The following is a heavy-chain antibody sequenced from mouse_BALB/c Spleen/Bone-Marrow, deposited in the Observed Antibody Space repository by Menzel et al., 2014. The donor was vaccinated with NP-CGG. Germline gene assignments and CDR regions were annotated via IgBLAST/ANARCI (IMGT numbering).Heavy chain of an antibody. CDR1: GFTFSSFG. D-gene: IGHD1-1*01. Sequence: VQGAESGGGLVQPGGSRKLSCAASGFTFSSFGMHWVRQAPEKGLEWVAYISSGSSTIYYADTVKGRFTISRDNPKNTLFLQMTSLRSEDTAMYYCARSGYYYGSSPLFDYWGQGTTLTVSS. CDR2: ISSGSSTI. V-gene: IGHV5-17*02. J-gene: IGHJ2*01. CDR3: ARSGYYYGSSPLFDY.